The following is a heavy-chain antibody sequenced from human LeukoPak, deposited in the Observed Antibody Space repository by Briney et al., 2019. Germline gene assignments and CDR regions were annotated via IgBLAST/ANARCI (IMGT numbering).Heavy chain of an antibody. CDR2: INPNSGGT. Sequence: GASVKVSCKASGYTFTGYYMHWVRQAPGQGLEWMGRINPNSGGTNYAQKFQGRVTMTRDTSISTAYMELSRLRSDDTAVYYCARRYCSSTSCYPFDYWGQGTLVTVSS. V-gene: IGHV1-2*06. CDR3: ARRYCSSTSCYPFDY. D-gene: IGHD2-2*01. CDR1: GYTFTGYY. J-gene: IGHJ4*02.